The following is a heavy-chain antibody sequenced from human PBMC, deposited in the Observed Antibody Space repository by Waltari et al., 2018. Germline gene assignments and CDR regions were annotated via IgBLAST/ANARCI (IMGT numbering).Heavy chain of an antibody. CDR3: ARRSSSSSTLDY. V-gene: IGHV1-2*06. CDR1: GYTFTGYY. D-gene: IGHD6-6*01. J-gene: IGHJ4*02. Sequence: QVQLVQSGAEVKKPGASVKVSCKASGYTFTGYYMPWVRQAPGQGLEWMGRINPNSVGTNYAQKFQGRVTMTRDTSISTAYMELSRLRSDDTAVYYCARRSSSSSTLDYWGQGTLVTVSS. CDR2: INPNSVGT.